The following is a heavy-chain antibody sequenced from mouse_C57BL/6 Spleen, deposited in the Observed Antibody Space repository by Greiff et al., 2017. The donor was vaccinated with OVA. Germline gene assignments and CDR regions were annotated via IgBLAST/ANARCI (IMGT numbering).Heavy chain of an antibody. CDR1: GYTFTSYT. CDR3: ARSDPYLDY. V-gene: IGHV1-4*01. J-gene: IGHJ2*01. Sequence: QVQLQQSGAELARPGASVKMSCKASGYTFTSYTMHWVKQRPGQGLEWIGYINPSSGYTKYNQKFKDKATLTADKSSSTAYMQLSSRTSEDAAVYYCARSDPYLDYWGQGTTLTVSS. CDR2: INPSSGYT.